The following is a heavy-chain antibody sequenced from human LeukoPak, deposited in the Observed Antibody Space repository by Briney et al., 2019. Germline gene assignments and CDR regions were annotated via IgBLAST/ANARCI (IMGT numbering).Heavy chain of an antibody. CDR2: INQDASEI. CDR3: ARDRHINSSSNDRFDY. J-gene: IGHJ4*02. V-gene: IGHV3-7*01. CDR1: RFTFSNYW. Sequence: PGGSLRLSCAASRFTFSNYWMTWVRQAPGKGLEWVGNINQDASEINYVDSVKGRFTISRVNAENSLYLQMNSLRAEDTAIYYCARDRHINSSSNDRFDYWGQGALVTVSS. D-gene: IGHD6-6*01.